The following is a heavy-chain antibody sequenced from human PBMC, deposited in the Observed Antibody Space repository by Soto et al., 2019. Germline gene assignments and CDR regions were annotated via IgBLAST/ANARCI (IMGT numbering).Heavy chain of an antibody. J-gene: IGHJ4*02. CDR2: INHSGST. D-gene: IGHD3-3*01. V-gene: IGHV4-34*01. Sequence: PSETLSLTCAVYGGSFSGYYWSWIRQPPGKGLEWIGEINHSGSTNYNPSLKSRVTISVDTSKNQFSLKLSSVTAADTAVYYCARGERIFAVVTPSGDYWGQGTLVTVSS. CDR1: GGSFSGYY. CDR3: ARGERIFAVVTPSGDY.